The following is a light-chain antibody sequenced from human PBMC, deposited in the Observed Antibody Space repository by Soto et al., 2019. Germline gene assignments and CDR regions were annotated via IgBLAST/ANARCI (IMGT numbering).Light chain of an antibody. CDR3: NSYTSSSTVV. J-gene: IGLJ2*01. CDR2: DVS. CDR1: SGDVGGYNY. V-gene: IGLV2-14*03. Sequence: QSALTQPASVSGSPGQSITISCIGTSGDVGGYNYVSWYQHHPGRAPKLMIYDVSNRPSGVSNRFSGSKSGNTASLTISGLQAEDEADYYCNSYTSSSTVVFGGGTKLTVL.